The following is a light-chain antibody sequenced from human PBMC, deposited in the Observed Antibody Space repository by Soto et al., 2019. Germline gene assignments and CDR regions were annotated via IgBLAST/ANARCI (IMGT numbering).Light chain of an antibody. CDR3: ASSTSSSTPVL. J-gene: IGLJ3*02. V-gene: IGLV2-14*01. CDR1: SRDDGGYKY. Sequence: QSALTQTASVSGSPGQSITISCTGTSRDDGGYKYVSWYQQHPGNAPKLMIYEVSGRPSGVSSRFSGSQSGNTASLTISGLQAEDAAEYYCASSTSSSTPVLFGGGTKLTVL. CDR2: EVS.